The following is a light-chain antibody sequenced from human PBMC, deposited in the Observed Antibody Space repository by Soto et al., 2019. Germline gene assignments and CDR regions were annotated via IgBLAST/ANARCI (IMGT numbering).Light chain of an antibody. CDR2: DAS. CDR3: QQYHNWPLIT. Sequence: EIVMTQSPATLSVSPGERATLSCRASQSVSSNLAWYQQKPGQAPRLLIYDASTRATGIPARFSGSGAGTEFTLTISSLQSEDFAVYHCQQYHNWPLITFGQGTRLEIK. V-gene: IGKV3-15*01. CDR1: QSVSSN. J-gene: IGKJ5*01.